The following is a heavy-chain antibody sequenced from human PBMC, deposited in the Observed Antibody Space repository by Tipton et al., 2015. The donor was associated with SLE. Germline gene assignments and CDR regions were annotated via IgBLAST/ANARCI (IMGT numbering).Heavy chain of an antibody. CDR2: IYYSGST. Sequence: TLSLTCTVSGGSISSSTNYWGWIRQPPGKGLEWIGSIYYSGSTYYNPSLKSRVTISIDTSKNQFSLKLSSVTAADTAVYYCASDGDDSSGAFDIWGQGTMVTVSS. CDR1: GGSISSSTNY. V-gene: IGHV4-39*07. J-gene: IGHJ3*02. D-gene: IGHD3-22*01. CDR3: ASDGDDSSGAFDI.